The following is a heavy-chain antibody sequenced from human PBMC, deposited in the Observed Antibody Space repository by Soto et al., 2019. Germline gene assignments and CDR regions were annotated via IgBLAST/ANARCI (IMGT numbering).Heavy chain of an antibody. CDR1: GFTFSSYS. V-gene: IGHV3-21*01. CDR3: ARDSPGDFWSGYYEGP. J-gene: IGHJ5*02. D-gene: IGHD3-3*01. Sequence: GGSLRLSCAASGFTFSSYSMNWVRQAPGKGLEWVSSINSSSSYIYYADSVKGRFTISRDNAKNSLYLQMNSLRAEDTAVYYCARDSPGDFWSGYYEGPWGQGTLVTVSS. CDR2: INSSSSYI.